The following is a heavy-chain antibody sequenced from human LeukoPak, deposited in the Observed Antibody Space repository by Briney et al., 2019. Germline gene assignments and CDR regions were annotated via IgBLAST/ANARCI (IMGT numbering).Heavy chain of an antibody. Sequence: GGSLRLSCAASGFTFNNYGMHWVRQAPGKGLEWVSSIFPSSDEIHYADSVKGRFTISRDNSGSTLSLQMDSLRAEDTATYYCATYRQIQVPFEFWGQGTLVTVSS. D-gene: IGHD5-18*01. J-gene: IGHJ4*02. CDR3: ATYRQIQVPFEF. V-gene: IGHV3-NL1*01. CDR2: IFPSSDEI. CDR1: GFTFNNYG.